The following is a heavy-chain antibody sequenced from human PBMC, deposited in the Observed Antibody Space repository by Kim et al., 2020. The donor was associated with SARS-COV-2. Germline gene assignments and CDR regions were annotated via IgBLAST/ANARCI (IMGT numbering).Heavy chain of an antibody. D-gene: IGHD3-10*01. CDR3: ARSLIAPMDYYYYGMDV. CDR1: GGTFSSYA. Sequence: SVKVSCKASGGTFSSYAISWVRQAPGQGLEWMGGIIPIFGTANYAQKFQGRVTITADESTSTAYMELSSLRSEDTAVYYCARSLIAPMDYYYYGMDVWGQGTTVTVSS. J-gene: IGHJ6*02. CDR2: IIPIFGTA. V-gene: IGHV1-69*13.